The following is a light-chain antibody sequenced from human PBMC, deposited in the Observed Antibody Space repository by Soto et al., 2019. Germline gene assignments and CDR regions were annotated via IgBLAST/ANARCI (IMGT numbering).Light chain of an antibody. CDR2: GNS. CDR1: SSKIGAGYD. J-gene: IGLJ2*01. V-gene: IGLV1-40*01. CDR3: QSYDSSLSGVV. Sequence: QSVLTQPPSVSGAPGQRVTSSCTGSSSKIGAGYDVHWYQQVPGTAPKLLIYGNSNRPSGVPDRVSGSKSGTSAYLAITGLQAEDEADYYCQSYDSSLSGVVFGGGTKLTVL.